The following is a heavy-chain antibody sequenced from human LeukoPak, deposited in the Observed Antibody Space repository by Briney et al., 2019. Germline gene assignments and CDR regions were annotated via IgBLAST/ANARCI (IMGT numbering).Heavy chain of an antibody. D-gene: IGHD2-2*01. J-gene: IGHJ4*02. CDR3: ASVACSSTGCPAGY. Sequence: SETLSLTCAVYVGSFSGYYWSWIRQPPGKGLEWIGEINHSGSTNYNPSLKSRVTISVDTSKNQFSLKLRSVTAADTAVYYCASVACSSTGCPAGYWGQGTLVTVSS. V-gene: IGHV4-34*01. CDR1: VGSFSGYY. CDR2: INHSGST.